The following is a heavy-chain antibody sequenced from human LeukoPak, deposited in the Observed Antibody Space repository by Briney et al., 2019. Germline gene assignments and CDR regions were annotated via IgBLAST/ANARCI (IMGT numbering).Heavy chain of an antibody. Sequence: SETLSLTCAVYGGSFSGYYWSWIRQPPGKGLEWIGEINHSGSTNCNPSLKSRVTISVDTSKNQFSLKLSSVTAADTAVYYCARRQRYCSSTSCRPALDYWGQGTLVTVSS. V-gene: IGHV4-34*01. CDR2: INHSGST. CDR3: ARRQRYCSSTSCRPALDY. J-gene: IGHJ4*02. CDR1: GGSFSGYY. D-gene: IGHD2-2*01.